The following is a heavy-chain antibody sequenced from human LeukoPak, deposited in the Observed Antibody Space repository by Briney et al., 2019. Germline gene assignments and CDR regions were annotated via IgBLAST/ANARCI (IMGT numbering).Heavy chain of an antibody. J-gene: IGHJ4*02. V-gene: IGHV3-23*01. D-gene: IGHD2-8*01. CDR1: GFTFSSYA. CDR2: TTGSGGST. Sequence: PGGSLRLSCAASGFTFSSYAMSWVRQAPGKGLEWVSSTTGSGGSTYYADSVKGRLTISRDNPKNTLYLQMNCLRAEDTAVYYCAKGNILIVSATTFSDSWGQGTLVTVSS. CDR3: AKGNILIVSATTFSDS.